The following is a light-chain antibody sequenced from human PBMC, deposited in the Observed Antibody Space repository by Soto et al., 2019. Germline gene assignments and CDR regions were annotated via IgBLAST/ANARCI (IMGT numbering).Light chain of an antibody. CDR2: TDN. Sequence: QSVLIQPPSASGTPGQTVTISCSGSRSNIGSDYVYWYQQLPGTAPKLLIYTDNQRPSGVPDRFSASKSGTSGSLAISGLRSEDEAEYFCAAWDDSLESVVFGGGTQLTVL. CDR3: AAWDDSLESVV. CDR1: RSNIGSDY. V-gene: IGLV1-47*02. J-gene: IGLJ2*01.